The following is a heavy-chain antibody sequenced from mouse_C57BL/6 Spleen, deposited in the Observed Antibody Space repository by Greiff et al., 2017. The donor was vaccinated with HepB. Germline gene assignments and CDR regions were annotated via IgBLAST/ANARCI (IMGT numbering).Heavy chain of an antibody. CDR1: GYAFSSSW. D-gene: IGHD1-1*01. J-gene: IGHJ2*01. Sequence: QVQLQQSGPELVKPGASVKISCKASGYAFSSSWMNWVKQRPGNGLEWIGRIYPGDGDTNYNGKFKGKATLTADKSSSTAYMQLSSLTSEDSAVYFCARGGVITTGFDYWRQGTTLTVSS. V-gene: IGHV1-82*01. CDR2: IYPGDGDT. CDR3: ARGGVITTGFDY.